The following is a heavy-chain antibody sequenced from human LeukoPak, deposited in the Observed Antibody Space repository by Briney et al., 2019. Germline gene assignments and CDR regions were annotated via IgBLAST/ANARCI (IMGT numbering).Heavy chain of an antibody. J-gene: IGHJ4*02. Sequence: GGSLRLSCAASGFTFSSYAMSWVRQAPGKGLEWVSVISGSGDRIYYGDSVKGRFTISRDNSKKTLYLQMSSLRAEDTAVYYCAREKLYYYDSSGYPQPFDYWGQGTLVTVSS. CDR3: AREKLYYYDSSGYPQPFDY. CDR1: GFTFSSYA. CDR2: ISGSGDRI. V-gene: IGHV3-23*01. D-gene: IGHD3-22*01.